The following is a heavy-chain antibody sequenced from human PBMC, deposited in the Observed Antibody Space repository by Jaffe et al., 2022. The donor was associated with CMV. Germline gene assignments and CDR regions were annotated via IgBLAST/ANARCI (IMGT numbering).Heavy chain of an antibody. J-gene: IGHJ4*02. CDR2: IDWDDDK. D-gene: IGHD3-22*01. CDR3: ARIYDSSGYYYAPRGHFDY. CDR1: GFSLSTSGMC. V-gene: IGHV2-70*01. Sequence: QVTLRESGPALVKPTQTLTLTCTFSGFSLSTSGMCVSWIRQPPGKALEWLALIDWDDDKYYSTSLKTRLTISKDTSKNQVVLTMTNMDPVDTATYYCARIYDSSGYYYAPRGHFDYWGQGTLVTVSS.